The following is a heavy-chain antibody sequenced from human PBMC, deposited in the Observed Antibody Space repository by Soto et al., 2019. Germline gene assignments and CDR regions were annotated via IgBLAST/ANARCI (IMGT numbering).Heavy chain of an antibody. CDR3: ARRTETPNRFDP. CDR2: VYYTGST. J-gene: IGHJ5*02. CDR1: GDSLRTGSYY. Sequence: SETLSLTCSVSGDSLRTGSYYWSWIRQPPGKGLEWIGYVYYTGSTNYNPSLKSRVTMSVDTSKNQFSLKLSSVTAADTAVYYCARRTETPNRFDPWGQGTLVTVSS. V-gene: IGHV4-61*01. D-gene: IGHD1-7*01.